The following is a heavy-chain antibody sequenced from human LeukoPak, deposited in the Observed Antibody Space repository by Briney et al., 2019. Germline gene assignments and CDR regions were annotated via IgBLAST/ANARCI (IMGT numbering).Heavy chain of an antibody. Sequence: GGSLRLSCAASGFTFSSYSMNWVRQAPGKGLEWVSSISSSSSYIYYADSVKGRFTISRDNAKNSLYLQMNSLRAEDTAVYYCARDHPNCSGGSCYMDAFDIWGQGTMVTVSS. V-gene: IGHV3-21*01. J-gene: IGHJ3*02. CDR2: ISSSSSYI. CDR3: ARDHPNCSGGSCYMDAFDI. CDR1: GFTFSSYS. D-gene: IGHD2-15*01.